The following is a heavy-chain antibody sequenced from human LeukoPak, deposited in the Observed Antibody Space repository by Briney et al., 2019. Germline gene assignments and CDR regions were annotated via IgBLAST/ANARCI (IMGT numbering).Heavy chain of an antibody. V-gene: IGHV3-23*01. CDR2: ILGSGETT. CDR1: GFTFSSYA. D-gene: IGHD1-26*01. CDR3: AKGTSGTYRFALGY. Sequence: GGSLRLSCAASGFTFSSYAMAWVRRAPGKGLEWLSAILGSGETTYYADSVKGRFTISRDNSKNTLYLQLNSLRADDTAVYYCAKGTSGTYRFALGYWGQGTLVTVSS. J-gene: IGHJ4*02.